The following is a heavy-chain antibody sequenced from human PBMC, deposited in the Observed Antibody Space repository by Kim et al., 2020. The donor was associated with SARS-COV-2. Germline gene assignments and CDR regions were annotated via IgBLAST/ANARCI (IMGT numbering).Heavy chain of an antibody. Sequence: SETLSLTCTVSGGSISSSSYYWGWIRQPPGKGLEWIGSIYYSGSTYYNPSLKSRVTISVDTSKNQFSLKLSSVTAADTAVYYCARLRTLRWGYDSYYAFDIWGQGTMVTVSS. CDR2: IYYSGST. V-gene: IGHV4-39*01. D-gene: IGHD2-21*02. CDR1: GGSISSSSYY. J-gene: IGHJ3*02. CDR3: ARLRTLRWGYDSYYAFDI.